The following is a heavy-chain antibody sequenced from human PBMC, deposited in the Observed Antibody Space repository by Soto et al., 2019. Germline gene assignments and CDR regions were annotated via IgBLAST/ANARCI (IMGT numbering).Heavy chain of an antibody. J-gene: IGHJ2*01. Sequence: GGSLRLSCAASGFTFDDYGMSWVRQAPGKGLEWVSGINWNGGSTGYADSVKGRFTISRDNAKNSLYLQMNSLRAEDTALYYCARGGYCTNGVCYFHWYFDLWGRGTLVTVSS. D-gene: IGHD2-8*01. V-gene: IGHV3-20*04. CDR2: INWNGGST. CDR1: GFTFDDYG. CDR3: ARGGYCTNGVCYFHWYFDL.